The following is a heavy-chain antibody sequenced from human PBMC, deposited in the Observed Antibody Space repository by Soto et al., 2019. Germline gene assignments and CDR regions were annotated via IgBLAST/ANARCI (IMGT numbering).Heavy chain of an antibody. V-gene: IGHV4-39*01. CDR2: IYYSGST. J-gene: IGHJ4*03. Sequence: SVTLSLTYTFTGGSISGRSYYWGWIRPPPGKGLEWIGSIYYSGSTYNNPSLRSRVSMSIDTSKDQFSLKLKSVTAADTALYFCARQRTSVVTQAYFDVWGPGFLV. D-gene: IGHD2-21*02. CDR1: GGSISGRSYY. CDR3: ARQRTSVVTQAYFDV.